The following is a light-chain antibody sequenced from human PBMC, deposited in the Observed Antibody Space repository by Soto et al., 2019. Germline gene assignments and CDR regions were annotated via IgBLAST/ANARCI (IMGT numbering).Light chain of an antibody. CDR1: QSVSSYY. J-gene: IGKJ5*01. CDR3: QQYGSSLSIT. Sequence: EIVLTQSPGTLSLSPGERATLSCRASQSVSSYYLAWYQQKPGQAPRLLIYGASSRATGIPDRFSGGGSGTDFTLTISRLEPEDSAVYYCQQYGSSLSITFGQGTRLEIK. V-gene: IGKV3-20*01. CDR2: GAS.